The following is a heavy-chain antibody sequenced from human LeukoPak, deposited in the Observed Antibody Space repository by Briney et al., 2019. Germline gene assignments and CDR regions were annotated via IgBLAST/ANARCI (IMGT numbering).Heavy chain of an antibody. CDR3: AREASYDSSGYYSFDP. V-gene: IGHV3-9*01. CDR1: GFTFDDYA. CDR2: ISWNSGSI. D-gene: IGHD3-22*01. J-gene: IGHJ5*02. Sequence: PGGSLRLSCAASGFTFDDYAMHWVRQAPGKGLEWVSGISWNSGSIGYADSVKGRFTISRDNAKNSLYLQMNSLRAEDTALYYCAREASYDSSGYYSFDPWGQGTLVTVSS.